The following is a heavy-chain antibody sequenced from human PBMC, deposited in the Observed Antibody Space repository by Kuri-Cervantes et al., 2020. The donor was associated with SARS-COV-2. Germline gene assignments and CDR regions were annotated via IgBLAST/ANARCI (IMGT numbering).Heavy chain of an antibody. Sequence: SETLSLTCAVYGGSYSGYYWTWIRQPPGKGLEWIGSIHYRGTTYYKPSLNSRVTISVDTSKNLFSLRLTSVTATDTAIYYCATGRVVPGGYWFDPWGQGKLVTVSS. CDR2: IHYRGTT. CDR3: ATGRVVPGGYWFDP. CDR1: GGSYSGYY. D-gene: IGHD2-2*01. V-gene: IGHV4-34*01. J-gene: IGHJ5*02.